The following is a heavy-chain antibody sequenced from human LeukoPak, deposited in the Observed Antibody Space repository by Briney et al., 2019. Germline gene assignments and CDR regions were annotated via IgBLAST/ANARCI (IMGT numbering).Heavy chain of an antibody. Sequence: GASVKVSCKASGYTFTSYGISWVRQAPGQGLEWMGWISTYNGNTNYAQKLQGRVTMTTDTSTSTAYMELRSLRSDDTAVYYCARDYFSGCSWYLGYWGQGTLVSVSS. J-gene: IGHJ4*02. V-gene: IGHV1-18*04. CDR1: GYTFTSYG. CDR3: ARDYFSGCSWYLGY. D-gene: IGHD2-15*01. CDR2: ISTYNGNT.